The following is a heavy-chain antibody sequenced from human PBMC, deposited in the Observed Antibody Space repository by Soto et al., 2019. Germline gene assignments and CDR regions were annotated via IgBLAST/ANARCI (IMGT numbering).Heavy chain of an antibody. CDR1: GFTFSRFG. J-gene: IGHJ4*02. CDR3: AKDLETRGGGWGDADY. V-gene: IGHV3-30*18. Sequence: QVQLVESGGGVVQPGRSLRLSCAASGFTFSRFGMHWVRQSPGKGLEWVAQISNDGSDEYYVDSVKGRFTIARDNSKNTLYLQMDSLWAEDTAGSYCAKDLETRGGGWGDADYWGQGTLVTVSS. D-gene: IGHD6-19*01. CDR2: ISNDGSDE.